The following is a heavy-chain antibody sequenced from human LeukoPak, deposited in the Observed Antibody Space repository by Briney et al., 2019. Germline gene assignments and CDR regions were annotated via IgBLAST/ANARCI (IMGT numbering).Heavy chain of an antibody. D-gene: IGHD5-24*01. J-gene: IGHJ4*02. CDR2: IYYSGST. CDR3: ARDGDGYRGGIDY. Sequence: SETLSLTCTVSGGSISSSSYYWGWIRQPPGKGLEWIGSIYYSGSTYYNPSLKSRVTISVDTSKNQFSLKLSSVTAADTAVYYCARDGDGYRGGIDYWGQGTLVTVSS. V-gene: IGHV4-39*02. CDR1: GGSISSSSYY.